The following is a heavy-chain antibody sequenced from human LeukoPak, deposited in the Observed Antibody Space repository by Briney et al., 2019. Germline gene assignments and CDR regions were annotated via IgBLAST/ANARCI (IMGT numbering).Heavy chain of an antibody. J-gene: IGHJ4*02. Sequence: GGSLRLSCAASGFTFSSNWMSWVRQASGKGLEWVANIKQDGSEKYYVDSVKGRFTISRDNAKNSLYLQMNSLRAEDTAVYYCARRYFDYWGQGTLVTVSS. CDR3: ARRYFDY. V-gene: IGHV3-7*01. CDR2: IKQDGSEK. CDR1: GFTFSSNW.